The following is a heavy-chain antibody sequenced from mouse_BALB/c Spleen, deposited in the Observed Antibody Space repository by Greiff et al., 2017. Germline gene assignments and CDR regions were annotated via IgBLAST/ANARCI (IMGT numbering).Heavy chain of an antibody. CDR3: ARGGGFITTATGYAMDY. J-gene: IGHJ4*01. D-gene: IGHD1-2*01. V-gene: IGHV1S126*01. CDR1: GYSFTSYW. Sequence: QVQLKESGPQLVRPGASVKISCKASGYSFTSYWMHWVKQRPGQGLEWIGMIDPSDSETRLNQKFKDKATLTVDKSSSTAYMQLSSPTSEDSAVYYCARGGGFITTATGYAMDYWGQGTSVTVSS. CDR2: IDPSDSET.